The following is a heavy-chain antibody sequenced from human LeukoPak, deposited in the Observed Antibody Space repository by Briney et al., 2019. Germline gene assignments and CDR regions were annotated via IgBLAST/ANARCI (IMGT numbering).Heavy chain of an antibody. CDR3: ARESGVVIGY. J-gene: IGHJ4*02. D-gene: IGHD3-3*01. V-gene: IGHV3-23*01. Sequence: GGSLRLSCAASGFTFSNYAMSWVRQAPGKGLEWVSTISGSGGGIYYADSVKGRFTISRDNSKNTLYLQMNSLRAEDTAVYYCARESGVVIGYWGQGTLVTVSS. CDR2: ISGSGGGI. CDR1: GFTFSNYA.